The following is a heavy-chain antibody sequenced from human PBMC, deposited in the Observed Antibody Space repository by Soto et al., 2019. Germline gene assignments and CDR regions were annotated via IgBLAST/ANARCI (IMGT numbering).Heavy chain of an antibody. CDR3: ARELGSGYSSSWYPHYYYGMDV. D-gene: IGHD6-13*01. J-gene: IGHJ6*02. CDR1: GYTFTSYA. CDR2: INAGNGNT. Sequence: VASVKVSCKASGYTFTSYAMHWVRQAPGQRXEWMGWINAGNGNTKYSQKFQGRVTITRDTSASTAYMELSSLRSEDTAVYYCARELGSGYSSSWYPHYYYGMDVWGQGTTVTVSS. V-gene: IGHV1-3*01.